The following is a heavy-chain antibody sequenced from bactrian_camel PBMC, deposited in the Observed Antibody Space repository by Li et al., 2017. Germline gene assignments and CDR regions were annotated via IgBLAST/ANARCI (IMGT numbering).Heavy chain of an antibody. Sequence: HVQLVESGGGSVQIGGSLRLSCAISSDTDAAYFFGWYRQTPTQEREGIAAISAHGGTGYADSVKGRFTISKDSARDTLYLQMNSLGPDDTAIYYCAAAPGPRGYCDHNFAFWGRGTQVTVS. CDR2: ISAHGGT. V-gene: IGHV3S55*01. D-gene: IGHD2*01. J-gene: IGHJ6*01. CDR3: AAAPGPRGYCDHNFAF. CDR1: SDTDAAYF.